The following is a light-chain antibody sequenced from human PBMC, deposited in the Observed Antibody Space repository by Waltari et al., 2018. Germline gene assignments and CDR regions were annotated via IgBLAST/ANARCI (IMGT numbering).Light chain of an antibody. V-gene: IGKV1-5*03. J-gene: IGKJ1*01. Sequence: DIQMTQSPSTLSASVGDRVTIPCRASQSIFIWFAWYQQKPGKAPKLLIYKASTLGRGIPSRFSGSGSGTEFTLTISSLQPDDFATYYCQQYNTNSPWTFGQGTKVEIK. CDR3: QQYNTNSPWT. CDR2: KAS. CDR1: QSIFIW.